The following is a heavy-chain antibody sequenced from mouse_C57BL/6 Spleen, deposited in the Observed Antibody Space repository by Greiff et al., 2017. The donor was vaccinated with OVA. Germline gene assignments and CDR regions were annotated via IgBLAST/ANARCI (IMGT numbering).Heavy chain of an antibody. CDR3: ARASYYSNSFDY. D-gene: IGHD2-5*01. CDR1: GFTFSSYA. Sequence: EVQLVESGGGLVKPGGSLKLSCAASGFTFSSYAMSWVRQTPEKRLEWVATISDGGSYTYYPDNVKGRFTISRDNAKNNLYLQMSHLKSEDTAMDYCARASYYSNSFDYWGQGTTLTVSS. J-gene: IGHJ2*01. V-gene: IGHV5-4*01. CDR2: ISDGGSYT.